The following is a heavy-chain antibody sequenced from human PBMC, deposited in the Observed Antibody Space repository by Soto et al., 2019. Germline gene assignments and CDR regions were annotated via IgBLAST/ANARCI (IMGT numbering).Heavy chain of an antibody. CDR1: GFTFSSYA. J-gene: IGHJ2*01. CDR2: ISASGGSP. V-gene: IGHV3-23*01. CDR3: AKTTRRGSRYWYFDL. Sequence: EVQMLDSGGGLVQPGGSLRLSCEASGFTFSSYAMTWVRQAPGKGLEWVAAISASGGSPSYADSVKGRFTVSRDNSQSKLYRQMNSLRAEDTALYYCAKTTRRGSRYWYFDLWGRGTLVSVSS. D-gene: IGHD5-12*01.